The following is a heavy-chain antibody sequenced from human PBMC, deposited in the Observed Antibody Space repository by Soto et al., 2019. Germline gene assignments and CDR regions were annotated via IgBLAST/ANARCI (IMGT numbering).Heavy chain of an antibody. D-gene: IGHD6-13*01. CDR1: GGTFSSYA. CDR2: IIPIFGTA. J-gene: IGHJ5*02. V-gene: IGHV1-69*13. Sequence: GASVKVSCKASGGTFSSYAISWVRQAPGQGLEWMGGIIPIFGTANYAQKFQGRVTITADESTSTAYMELSSLRSEGTAVYYCARWQQLVTQWFDPWGQGTLVTVSS. CDR3: ARWQQLVTQWFDP.